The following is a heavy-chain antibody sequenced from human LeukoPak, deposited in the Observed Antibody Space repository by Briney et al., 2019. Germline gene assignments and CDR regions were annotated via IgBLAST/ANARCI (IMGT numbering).Heavy chain of an antibody. D-gene: IGHD6-25*01. CDR1: GVTFSSYA. J-gene: IGHJ3*02. CDR3: ARKGYSRVLDI. CDR2: ISGSGGST. Sequence: GGSLRLSCAASGVTFSSYAMSWVRQAPGKGLEWVSAISGSGGSTYYADSVKGRFTISRDNAKNSLYLQMNSLRAEDTAVYYCARKGYSRVLDIWGQGTMVTVSS. V-gene: IGHV3-23*01.